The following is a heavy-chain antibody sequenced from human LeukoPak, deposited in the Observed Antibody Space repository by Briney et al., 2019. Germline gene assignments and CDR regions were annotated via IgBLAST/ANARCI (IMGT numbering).Heavy chain of an antibody. CDR2: ISGSGSTI. V-gene: IGHV3-11*04. CDR1: GFTFSDYY. CDR3: ARDISSWYEDTQDY. Sequence: GGSLRLSCAASGFTFSDYYMSWIRQAPGKGLEWVSYISGSGSTIYYADSVRGRFTISRDSAKNSLYLQMNSLRAEDTAVYYCARDISSWYEDTQDYWGQGTLVTVSS. J-gene: IGHJ4*02. D-gene: IGHD6-13*01.